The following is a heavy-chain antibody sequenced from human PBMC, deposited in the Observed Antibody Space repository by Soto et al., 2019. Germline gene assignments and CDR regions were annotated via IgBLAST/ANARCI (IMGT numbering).Heavy chain of an antibody. CDR1: GYTFTSYY. V-gene: IGHV1-46*01. CDR2: INPSGGST. D-gene: IGHD3-3*01. J-gene: IGHJ6*02. Sequence: ASVKVSCKASGYTFTSYYMHWVRQAPGQGLEWMGIINPSGGSTGYAQKFQGRVTMTRDTSTSTVCMELSSLRSEDTAVYYCARDRPTIFGVVIRNYYYYYYGMDVWGQGTTVTVSS. CDR3: ARDRPTIFGVVIRNYYYYYYGMDV.